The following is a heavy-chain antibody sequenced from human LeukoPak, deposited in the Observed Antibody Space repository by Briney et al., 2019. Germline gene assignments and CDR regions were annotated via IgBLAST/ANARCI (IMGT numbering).Heavy chain of an antibody. V-gene: IGHV3-23*01. CDR3: ASDRPNYYGSDGHYYRRDGDY. J-gene: IGHJ4*02. D-gene: IGHD3-22*01. CDR2: ITSRGEST. CDR1: GFTFSIYA. Sequence: PGGSLGLSCAASGFTFSIYAMSWVRQAPGKGLQWVSSITSRGESTWYVDSVKGRFTITRDNSENTLYLQMHSLRAEDTAVYYCASDRPNYYGSDGHYYRRDGDYWGRGTLVSVSS.